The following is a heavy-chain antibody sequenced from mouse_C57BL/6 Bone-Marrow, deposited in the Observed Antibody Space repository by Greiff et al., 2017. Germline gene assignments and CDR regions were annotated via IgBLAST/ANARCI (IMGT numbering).Heavy chain of an antibody. Sequence: EVMLVESGGGLVKPGGSLKLSCAASGFTFSDYGMHWVRQAPEKGLEWVAYISSGSSTIYYADTVKGRFTISRANAKNTLFLQLTRLRSEDTAVYYCARRDYGSSPHWYFDVWGTGTTVTVSS. CDR2: ISSGSSTI. CDR3: ARRDYGSSPHWYFDV. CDR1: GFTFSDYG. J-gene: IGHJ1*03. V-gene: IGHV5-17*01. D-gene: IGHD1-1*01.